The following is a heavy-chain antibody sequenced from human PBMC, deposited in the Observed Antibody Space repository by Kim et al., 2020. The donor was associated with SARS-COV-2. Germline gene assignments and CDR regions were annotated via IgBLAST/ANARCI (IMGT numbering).Heavy chain of an antibody. J-gene: IGHJ6*02. CDR3: ARGRFHTTQYYYYGMDV. V-gene: IGHV1-69*06. Sequence: SVKVSCKASGGTFSSYAISWVRQAPGQGLEWMGGIIPIFGTANYAQKFQGRVTITADKSTSTAYMELSSLRSEDTAVYYCARGRFHTTQYYYYGMDVWGQGTTVTVSS. D-gene: IGHD1-26*01. CDR2: IIPIFGTA. CDR1: GGTFSSYA.